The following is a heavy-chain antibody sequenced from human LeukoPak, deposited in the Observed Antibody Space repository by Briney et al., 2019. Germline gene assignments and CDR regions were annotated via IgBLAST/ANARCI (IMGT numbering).Heavy chain of an antibody. CDR3: AKSPAAPYYFDY. Sequence: GGSLRLSCAASGFALSSYVMSWVRQAPGKGLEWASTITVGGGTYYADSVKGRFTISRDNSKNTLFLQMNTPGAEDTALFYCAKSPAAPYYFDYWGQGTLVTVSS. J-gene: IGHJ4*02. D-gene: IGHD6-13*01. CDR1: GFALSSYV. V-gene: IGHV3-23*01. CDR2: ITVGGGT.